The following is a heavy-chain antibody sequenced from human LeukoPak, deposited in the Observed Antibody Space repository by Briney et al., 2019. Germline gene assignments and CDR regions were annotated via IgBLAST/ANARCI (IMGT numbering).Heavy chain of an antibody. CDR2: IYHSGRT. CDR1: GGSISSSNW. D-gene: IGHD6-13*01. V-gene: IGHV4-4*02. Sequence: SGTLSLTCAVSGGSISSSNWWSWVRQPPGKGLEWIGDIYHSGRTNYNPSLKSRVTISVDKSKNQFSLKLSSVTAADTAVYYCARDSHSSSWPNFDYWGQGTLVTVSS. J-gene: IGHJ4*02. CDR3: ARDSHSSSWPNFDY.